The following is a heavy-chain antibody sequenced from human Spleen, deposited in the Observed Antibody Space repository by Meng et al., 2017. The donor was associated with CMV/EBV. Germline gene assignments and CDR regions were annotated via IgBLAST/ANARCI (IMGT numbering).Heavy chain of an antibody. D-gene: IGHD3-22*01. Sequence: GSLRLSXXVYGESFSXYXWAWIRQPPGKGXEWIGEINHNGDSNYNPSLKSRGTTSVDTSKRQFSLRLSSVTXAXTAVYYVAQAXRRHYYDSSGYYYVSEYFQDWGQGTLVTVSS. CDR1: GESFSXYX. V-gene: IGHV4-34*01. CDR2: INHNGDS. J-gene: IGHJ1*01. CDR3: AQAXRRHYYDSSGYYYVSEYFQD.